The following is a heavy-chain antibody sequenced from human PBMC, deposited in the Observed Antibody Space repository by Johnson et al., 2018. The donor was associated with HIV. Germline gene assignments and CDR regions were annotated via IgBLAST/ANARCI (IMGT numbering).Heavy chain of an antibody. CDR1: GFTFSSYG. D-gene: IGHD2-2*01. Sequence: QLVESGGGVVQPGRSLRLSCAASGFTFSSYGMHWVRQAPGKGLEWVAVISYDGSNKYYADSVKGRFTISRDNSKNSLYLQMNSLRSEDSALYYCAKDTSRDDAFDIWGKGQWSPSLQ. CDR3: AKDTSRDDAFDI. J-gene: IGHJ3*02. CDR2: ISYDGSNK. V-gene: IGHV3-30*18.